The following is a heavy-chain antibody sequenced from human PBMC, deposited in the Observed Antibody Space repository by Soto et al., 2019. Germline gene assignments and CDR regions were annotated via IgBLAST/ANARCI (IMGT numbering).Heavy chain of an antibody. V-gene: IGHV1-18*01. CDR3: XXXXTPIDY. CDR2: ISAYNGNT. CDR1: GYTFTNFG. D-gene: IGHD2-15*01. J-gene: IGHJ4*02. Sequence: QVQLVQSGAEVKKPGASVKVSCKASGYTFTNFGISWVRQAPGQGLEWMGWISAYNGNTNYAQNFQGRVTMTTDTSTSXXXXXXXXXXXXXXXXXXXXXXXTPIDYWGQGTLVTVXS.